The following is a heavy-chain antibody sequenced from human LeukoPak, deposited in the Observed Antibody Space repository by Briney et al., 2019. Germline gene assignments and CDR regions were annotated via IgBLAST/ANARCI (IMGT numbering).Heavy chain of an antibody. J-gene: IGHJ4*02. CDR3: SISRGYFDY. CDR2: IWYDGSNK. D-gene: IGHD2-15*01. CDR1: GFTFSSYG. V-gene: IGHV3-33*01. Sequence: GGSLRLSCAASGFTFSSYGMHWVRQAPGKGLEWVAVIWYDGSNKYYADSVNGRFTISRDNSKNTLYLQMNSLRGEDTAVYYCSISRGYFDYWGQGTLVTVSS.